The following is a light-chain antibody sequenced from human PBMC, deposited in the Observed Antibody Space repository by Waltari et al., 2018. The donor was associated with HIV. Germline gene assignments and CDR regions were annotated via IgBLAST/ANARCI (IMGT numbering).Light chain of an antibody. V-gene: IGLV3-1*01. Sequence: SYELTQPPSVSVSPGQTASITCSGYKLGDKYACWYQQKPGQSPVLVIYQDSKRPSGNPERFSGSNSGNTATLTISGTQAMDEADYYCQAWDSSTYVFGTGTKVTVL. CDR3: QAWDSSTYV. CDR1: KLGDKY. CDR2: QDS. J-gene: IGLJ1*01.